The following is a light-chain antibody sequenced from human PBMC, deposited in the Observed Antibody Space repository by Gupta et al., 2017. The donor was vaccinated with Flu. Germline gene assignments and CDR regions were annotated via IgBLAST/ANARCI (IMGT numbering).Light chain of an antibody. Sequence: DIVLTQSPLSLPVTPGEPASISCRSSQSLLHANGYNYFDWYLQKPGQSPQLLIYLGSNRASGVPDRFSGIGSGTDFTLKISRVEAEDVGIYYCMQARQPPYSFGQGTKLEIK. CDR1: QSLLHANGYNY. V-gene: IGKV2-28*01. CDR3: MQARQPPYS. J-gene: IGKJ2*03. CDR2: LGS.